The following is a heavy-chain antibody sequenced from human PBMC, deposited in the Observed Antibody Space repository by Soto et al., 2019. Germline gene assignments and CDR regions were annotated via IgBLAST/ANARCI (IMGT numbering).Heavy chain of an antibody. CDR2: MNTDGSTT. J-gene: IGHJ4*02. CDR3: ARDTNYYASGSGVDF. V-gene: IGHV3-74*01. Sequence: GGSLRLSCAASGFTFSSYWMHWVRQAPGKGLVWVSRMNTDGSTTTYADSVKGRFAISRDNAKNSLYLQMNSLRADDTAVYFCARDTNYYASGSGVDFWGQGTLVTVSS. D-gene: IGHD3-10*01. CDR1: GFTFSSYW.